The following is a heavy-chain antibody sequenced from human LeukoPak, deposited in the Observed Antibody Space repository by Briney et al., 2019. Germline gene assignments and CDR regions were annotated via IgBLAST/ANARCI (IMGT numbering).Heavy chain of an antibody. J-gene: IGHJ4*02. V-gene: IGHV1-18*01. D-gene: IGHD6-13*01. CDR1: GYTFTSYG. CDR2: ISAYNGNT. Sequence: ASVKVSCKASGYTFTSYGISWVRQAPGQGLEWMGWISAYNGNTNYAQKLQGRVTMTTDTSTSTAYMDLRSLRSDDTAVYYCARVDGIAAASIFDYWGQGTLVTVSS. CDR3: ARVDGIAAASIFDY.